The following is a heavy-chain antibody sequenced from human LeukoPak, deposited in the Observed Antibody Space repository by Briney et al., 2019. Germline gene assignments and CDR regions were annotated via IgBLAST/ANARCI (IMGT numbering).Heavy chain of an antibody. CDR1: GFTLSSYW. D-gene: IGHD1-1*01. CDR3: ARDGTRGNFDF. CDR2: INGGGSST. Sequence: PGGPLRLSCAASGFTLSSYWMHWVRQAPGKGLVWVSRINGGGSSTSYADSVKGRFTISRDNARDTLYLQMNTLRAEDTAVYYCARDGTRGNFDFWGQGTLVTVSS. V-gene: IGHV3-74*01. J-gene: IGHJ4*02.